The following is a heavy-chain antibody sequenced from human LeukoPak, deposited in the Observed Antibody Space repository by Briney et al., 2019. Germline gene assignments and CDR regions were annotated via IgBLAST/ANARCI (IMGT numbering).Heavy chain of an antibody. CDR1: GFSVIRNY. J-gene: IGHJ4*02. CDR3: ASRIWSGVDY. V-gene: IGHV3-66*01. Sequence: GGSLRLSCAASGFSVIRNYMNWVRQAPGKGLEWVSVIYTNGSTYYADSVKGRFTISRDNSKNTLSLQMNSLRAEDTAVYYCASRIWSGVDYRGQGTLVTVSS. CDR2: IYTNGST. D-gene: IGHD3-10*01.